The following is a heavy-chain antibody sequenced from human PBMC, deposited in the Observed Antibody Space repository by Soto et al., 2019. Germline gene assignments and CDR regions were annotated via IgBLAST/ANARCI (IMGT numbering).Heavy chain of an antibody. CDR2: IYPGDSDT. Sequence: PGESLKISCKGSGYSFTSYWIGWVHQMPGKGLEWMGIIYPGDSDTRYSPSFQGQVTISADKSISTAYLQWSSLKASDTAMYYCARAHTSSSWFDEDDYYGMDVWGQGSTVTVSS. CDR1: GYSFTSYW. J-gene: IGHJ6*02. CDR3: ARAHTSSSWFDEDDYYGMDV. V-gene: IGHV5-51*07. D-gene: IGHD6-13*01.